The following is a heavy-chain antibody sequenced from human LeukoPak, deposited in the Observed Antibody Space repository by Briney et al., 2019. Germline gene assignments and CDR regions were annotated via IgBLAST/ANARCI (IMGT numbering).Heavy chain of an antibody. J-gene: IGHJ3*02. Sequence: PSETLSLTCTVSGGSISSYYWSWIRQPAGKGLEWIGRIYTSGSTNYNPSLKSRVTMSVGTSKNQFSLKPSSVTAADTAVYYCAREGIVVAQNAFDIWGQGTMVTVSS. CDR3: AREGIVVAQNAFDI. CDR2: IYTSGST. CDR1: GGSISSYY. D-gene: IGHD2-2*01. V-gene: IGHV4-4*07.